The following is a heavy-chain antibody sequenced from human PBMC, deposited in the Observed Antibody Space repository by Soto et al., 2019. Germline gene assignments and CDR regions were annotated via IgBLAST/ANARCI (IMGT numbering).Heavy chain of an antibody. J-gene: IGHJ5*02. CDR3: ARVGVYGSGSYYNVYWFDP. CDR1: GGSFSGYY. D-gene: IGHD3-10*01. V-gene: IGHV4-34*01. CDR2: INHSGST. Sequence: SETLSLTCAVYGGSFSGYYWSWIRQPPGKGLEWIGEINHSGSTNYNPSLKSRVTISVDTSKNQFSLKLSSVTAADTAVYYCARVGVYGSGSYYNVYWFDPWGQGTLVTVSS.